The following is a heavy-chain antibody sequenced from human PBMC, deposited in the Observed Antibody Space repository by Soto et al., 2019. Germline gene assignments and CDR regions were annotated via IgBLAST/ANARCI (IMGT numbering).Heavy chain of an antibody. CDR3: ARQSWTDFNWFDP. V-gene: IGHV4-59*01. J-gene: IGHJ5*02. D-gene: IGHD6-13*01. CDR1: GGSISSYY. Sequence: SETLSLTCTVSGGSISSYYWSWIRQPPGKGLEWIGYIYYSGSTNYNPSLKSRVTISVDTSKNQFSLKLSSVTAADTAVYYCARQSWTDFNWFDPWGQGTLVTVSS. CDR2: IYYSGST.